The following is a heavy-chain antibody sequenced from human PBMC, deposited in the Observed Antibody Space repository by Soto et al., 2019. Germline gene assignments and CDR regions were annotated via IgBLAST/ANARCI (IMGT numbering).Heavy chain of an antibody. CDR3: AKDQPPDSSSWYFDL. Sequence: EVQLVESGGGLVKPGGSLRLSCAASGFTFSSYSMNWVRQAPGKGLEWVSSISSSSSYIYYADSVKGRFTISRDNAKNSLYLQMNSLRAEDTAVYYCAKDQPPDSSSWYFDLWGRGTLVTVSS. CDR2: ISSSSSYI. V-gene: IGHV3-21*01. CDR1: GFTFSSYS. D-gene: IGHD6-13*01. J-gene: IGHJ2*01.